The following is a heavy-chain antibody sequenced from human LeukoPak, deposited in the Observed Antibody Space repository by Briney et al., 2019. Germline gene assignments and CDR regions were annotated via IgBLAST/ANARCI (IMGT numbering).Heavy chain of an antibody. CDR3: ATASYYDSSGGAFDI. D-gene: IGHD3-22*01. J-gene: IGHJ3*02. V-gene: IGHV5-51*01. CDR1: GYRFSSRW. Sequence: GESLKISCKGSGYRFSSRWIGWVRQMPGKGLEWMGIIYPGDSDTRYSPSFQGQVNISADKSISTAYLQWSSLKASDTAMYYCATASYYDSSGGAFDIWGQGTMVTVSS. CDR2: IYPGDSDT.